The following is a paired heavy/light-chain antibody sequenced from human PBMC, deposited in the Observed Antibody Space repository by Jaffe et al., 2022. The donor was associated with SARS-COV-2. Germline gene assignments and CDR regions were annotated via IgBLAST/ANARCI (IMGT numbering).Light chain of an antibody. CDR1: QSVLFNSNNKNY. CDR2: WAS. Sequence: DIVMTQSPDFVAVSLGERATIKCKSSQSVLFNSNNKNYLAWYQQKPGQPPTLLIYWASTRESGVPDRFSGSGSGTDFTLTISSLQAEDVALYYCQQYYSPPFTFGPGTKVDVK. V-gene: IGKV4-1*01. CDR3: QQYYSPPFT. J-gene: IGKJ3*01.
Heavy chain of an antibody. CDR3: ARQAFGQLSHMHV. D-gene: IGHD2-2*01. J-gene: IGHJ6*02. CDR2: IYYRGST. CDR1: GGAIRDYY. Sequence: QVQLQESGPGLVKPSETLSLTCTVSGGAIRDYYWSWVRQPPGKGLEWIGYIYYRGSTSYNPSLRSRVTISLDTSKTQVSLKLSSVTATDTAVYFCARQAFGQLSHMHVWGQGTTVTVSS. V-gene: IGHV4-59*08.